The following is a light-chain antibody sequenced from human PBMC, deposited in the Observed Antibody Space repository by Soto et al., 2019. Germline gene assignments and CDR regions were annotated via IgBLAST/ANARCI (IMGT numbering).Light chain of an antibody. CDR1: SSDVGSYNL. CDR3: CSYAGSRV. Sequence: LTQPASVSGSPGQSITISCTGTSSDVGSYNLVSWYQQHPGKAPKLMIYEVSKRPSGVSNRFSGSKSGNTASLTISGLQAEDEADYYCCSYAGSRVFGTGTKVTVL. J-gene: IGLJ1*01. CDR2: EVS. V-gene: IGLV2-23*02.